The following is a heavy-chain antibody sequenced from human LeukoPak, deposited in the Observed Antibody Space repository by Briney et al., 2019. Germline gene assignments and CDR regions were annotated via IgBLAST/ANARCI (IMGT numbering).Heavy chain of an antibody. V-gene: IGHV3-11*01. CDR3: AKAIRSWHGNYFDY. D-gene: IGHD6-13*01. J-gene: IGHJ4*02. CDR1: GFTFSDYY. Sequence: GGSLRLSCAASGFTFSDYYMTWIRQAPGKGLEWISYISSGDGPTYYADSVKGRFTISRDNAKNSLFLQMNSLRVEDTAVYYCAKAIRSWHGNYFDYWGQGTLVTVSS. CDR2: ISSGDGPT.